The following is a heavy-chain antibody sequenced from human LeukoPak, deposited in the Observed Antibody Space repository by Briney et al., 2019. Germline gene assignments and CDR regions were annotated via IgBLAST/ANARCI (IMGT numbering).Heavy chain of an antibody. J-gene: IGHJ2*01. CDR1: GGSISSGSYY. CDR2: IGST. V-gene: IGHV4-61*09. D-gene: IGHD3-22*01. Sequence: SETLSLTCTVSGGSISSGSYYWSWIRQPAGKGLEWVGHIGSTNYNPSLKSRVTISVDTSKNQLSLKLSSVTAADTAVYYCARGLNYYDSSGRPHWYFDLWGRGTLVTVSS. CDR3: ARGLNYYDSSGRPHWYFDL.